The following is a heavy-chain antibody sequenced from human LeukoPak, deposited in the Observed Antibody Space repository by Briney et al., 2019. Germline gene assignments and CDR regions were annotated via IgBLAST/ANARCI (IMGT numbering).Heavy chain of an antibody. J-gene: IGHJ1*01. CDR1: GFTFNDYS. Sequence: GGSLRLSCTASGFTFNDYSMNWVRQAPGKGLEGVSSISRRSRHVYYAGSVKGRFTISRDDAKNSLYLQMNSLRAEDMAVYFCVRDLMGSGSTTAYLHHWGQGTLVTVSS. CDR3: VRDLMGSGSTTAYLHH. CDR2: ISRRSRHV. V-gene: IGHV3-21*01. D-gene: IGHD1-1*01.